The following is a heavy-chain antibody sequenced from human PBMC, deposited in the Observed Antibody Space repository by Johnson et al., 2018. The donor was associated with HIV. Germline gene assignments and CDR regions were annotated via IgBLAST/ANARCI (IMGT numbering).Heavy chain of an antibody. CDR2: INWTGGSE. D-gene: IGHD1-26*01. V-gene: IGHV3-20*04. CDR3: ARAGGAVGVNGFDM. J-gene: IGHJ3*02. CDR1: GFTFDDFG. Sequence: VQLVESGGGVVRPGGSLRLSCAASGFTFDDFGMGWVRQAPGQGLEWVSGINWTGGSEGYAESVTGRFSISRDNAKNSLYLQMNSLRGEDTALYYCARAGGAVGVNGFDMWGQGTMVTVSS.